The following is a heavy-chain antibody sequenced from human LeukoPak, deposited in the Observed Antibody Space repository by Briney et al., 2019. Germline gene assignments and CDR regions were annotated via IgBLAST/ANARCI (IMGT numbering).Heavy chain of an antibody. Sequence: SETLSLTCTVSGGSISSYYWSWIRQPPGKGLEWIGYIYYSGSTNYNPSLKSRVTISVDTSKNQFSLKLSSVTAADTAVYYCARGGDYYYGMDVWGQGTTVTVSS. J-gene: IGHJ6*02. CDR3: ARGGDYYYGMDV. CDR1: GGSISSYY. V-gene: IGHV4-59*08. CDR2: IYYSGST.